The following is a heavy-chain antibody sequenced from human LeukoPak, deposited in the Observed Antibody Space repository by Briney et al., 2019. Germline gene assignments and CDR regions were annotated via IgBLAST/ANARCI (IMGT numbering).Heavy chain of an antibody. V-gene: IGHV3-30*18. CDR1: GFTFSAYA. CDR2: TSRDGGDK. CDR3: AKDRSIAAADYYFDY. Sequence: GGSLRLSCTVSGFTFSAYAMHWVRQAPGKGLEWVAVTSRDGGDKHSADSVKGRFTISRDNSKNTLFLQMNSLRAEDTAVYYCAKDRSIAAADYYFDYWGQGTPVTVSS. D-gene: IGHD6-13*01. J-gene: IGHJ4*02.